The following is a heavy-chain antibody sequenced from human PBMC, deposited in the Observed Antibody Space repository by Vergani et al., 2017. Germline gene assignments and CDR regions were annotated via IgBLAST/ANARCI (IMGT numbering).Heavy chain of an antibody. CDR1: GFTFSSYG. J-gene: IGHJ6*03. D-gene: IGHD5-18*01. V-gene: IGHV3-33*01. Sequence: QVQLVESGGGVVQPGRSLRLSCAASGFTFSSYGMHWVRQAPGKGLEWVAVIWYDGSNKYYADSVKGRFTISRDNAKNSLYLQMNSLRAEDTAVYYCAREGYTAMFSDYYYMDVWGKGTTVTVSS. CDR2: IWYDGSNK. CDR3: AREGYTAMFSDYYYMDV.